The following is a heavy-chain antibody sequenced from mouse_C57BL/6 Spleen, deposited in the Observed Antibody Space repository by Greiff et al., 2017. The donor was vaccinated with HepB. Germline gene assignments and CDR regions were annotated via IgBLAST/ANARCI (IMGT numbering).Heavy chain of an antibody. V-gene: IGHV5-6*02. CDR1: GFTFSSYG. CDR2: ISSGGSYT. D-gene: IGHD4-1*01. J-gene: IGHJ4*01. CDR3: ARRGRDYAMDY. Sequence: EVNLVESGGDLVKPGGSLKLSCAASGFTFSSYGMSWVRQTPDKRLEWVATISSGGSYTYYPDSVKGRFTISRDNAKNTLYLQMSSLKSEDTAMYYCARRGRDYAMDYWGQGTSVTVSS.